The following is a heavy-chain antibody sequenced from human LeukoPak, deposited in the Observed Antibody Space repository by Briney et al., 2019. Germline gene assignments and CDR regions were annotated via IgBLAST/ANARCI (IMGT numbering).Heavy chain of an antibody. V-gene: IGHV3-11*04. Sequence: PGGSLRLSCAASGFTFSVYAMSWVRQAPGEGLEWVSTFSGSGSSTYYADSVKGRFTISRDNAKNSLYLQMNSLRAEDTAVYYCARGGLVGATYAPTQGVDYWGQGTLVTVSS. CDR3: ARGGLVGATYAPTQGVDY. D-gene: IGHD1-26*01. CDR2: FSGSGSST. CDR1: GFTFSVYA. J-gene: IGHJ4*02.